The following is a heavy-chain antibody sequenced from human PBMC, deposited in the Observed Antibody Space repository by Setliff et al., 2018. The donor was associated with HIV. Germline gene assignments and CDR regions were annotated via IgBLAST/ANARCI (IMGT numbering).Heavy chain of an antibody. CDR3: VRDGGSTSWNFLYYYGMDV. V-gene: IGHV3-21*04. CDR2: ISSSGFNI. D-gene: IGHD2-2*01. J-gene: IGHJ6*02. Sequence: GGSLRLSCAASGFTFSYGMNWVRQAPGKGLEWVSSISSSGFNIYYADSVKGRFTISRDNSKNTLYLQMNSLRAEDTAVYYCVRDGGSTSWNFLYYYGMDVWGQGTTVTVSS. CDR1: GFTFSYG.